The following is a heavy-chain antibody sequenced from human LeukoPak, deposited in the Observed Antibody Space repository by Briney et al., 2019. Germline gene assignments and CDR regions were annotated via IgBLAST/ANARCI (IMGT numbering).Heavy chain of an antibody. CDR2: INPSSGGT. D-gene: IGHD3-10*01. CDR3: ARGGAYYYGAGYL. J-gene: IGHJ1*01. CDR1: GYTFTGYY. V-gene: IGHV1-2*02. Sequence: ASVKVSCKASGYTFTGYYIHWVRQAPGQGLEWMGWINPSSGGTNYAQNFQGRVTMTRDTSINTAYMELSSLRSDDTAVYYCARGGAYYYGAGYLWGQGTLVTVSS.